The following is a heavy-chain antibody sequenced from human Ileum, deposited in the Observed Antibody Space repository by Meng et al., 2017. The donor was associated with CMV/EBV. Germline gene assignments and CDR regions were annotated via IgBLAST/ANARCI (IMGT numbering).Heavy chain of an antibody. CDR3: ATSRGYSAYEAPSFVY. CDR2: IIPMFDSV. Sequence: QVKLVQAGAEVRNPESSVKVSCKASGGTFTNYAISWVRQAPRQGLEWMGGIIPMFDSVNYAQKFQGRVTITADKSTSTAYMELSSLRSEDTAVYYCATSRGYSAYEAPSFVYWGQGTLVTVSS. V-gene: IGHV1-69*14. J-gene: IGHJ4*02. CDR1: GGTFTNYA. D-gene: IGHD5-12*01.